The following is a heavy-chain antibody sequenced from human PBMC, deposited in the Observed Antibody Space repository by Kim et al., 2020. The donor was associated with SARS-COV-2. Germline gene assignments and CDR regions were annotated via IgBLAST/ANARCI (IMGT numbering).Heavy chain of an antibody. CDR2: IIPIFGTA. V-gene: IGHV1-69*13. Sequence: SVKVSCKASGGIFSTHLISWVRQAPGQGLEWMGGIIPIFGTANYAERFQDRVTITADESTSTAYMELSSLRFEDTAVYYCARVLEVAGTGFGYWGQGTLVTVSS. CDR1: GGIFSTHL. J-gene: IGHJ4*02. D-gene: IGHD6-19*01. CDR3: ARVLEVAGTGFGY.